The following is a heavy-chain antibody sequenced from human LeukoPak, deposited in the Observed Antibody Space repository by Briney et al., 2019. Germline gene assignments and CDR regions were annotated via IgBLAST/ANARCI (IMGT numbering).Heavy chain of an antibody. CDR2: ISYDGSNK. D-gene: IGHD2-15*01. J-gene: IGHJ6*02. V-gene: IGHV3-30*18. Sequence: GRSLRLSCAASGFIFSSYGMHWVRQAPGKGLEWVAVISYDGSNKYYADSVKGRFTISRDISKNTLYLQMNSLRADDTAVYYCAKATGGSEGPYGLDVWGQGTTVTVSS. CDR3: AKATGGSEGPYGLDV. CDR1: GFIFSSYG.